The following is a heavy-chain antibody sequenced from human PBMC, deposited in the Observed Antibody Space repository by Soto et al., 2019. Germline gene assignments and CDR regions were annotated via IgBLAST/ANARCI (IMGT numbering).Heavy chain of an antibody. CDR2: ISSSSSYI. J-gene: IGHJ4*02. V-gene: IGHV3-21*01. Sequence: GGSLRLSCAASGFTFSSYSMNWVRQAPGKGLEWVSSISSSSSYIYYADSVKGRFTISRDNAKNSLYLQMNSLRAEDTAVYYCARDQSPCSSTSCYPPGFDYWGQGTLVTVSS. CDR1: GFTFSSYS. D-gene: IGHD2-2*01. CDR3: ARDQSPCSSTSCYPPGFDY.